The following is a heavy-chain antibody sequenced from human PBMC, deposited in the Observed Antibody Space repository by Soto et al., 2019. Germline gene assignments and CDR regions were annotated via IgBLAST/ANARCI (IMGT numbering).Heavy chain of an antibody. CDR2: IYYSGST. V-gene: IGHV4-31*03. CDR1: GGSISSGGYY. CDR3: ATSFGIAAAGHGSLRY. J-gene: IGHJ4*02. Sequence: SETLSLTCTVSGGSISSGGYYWSWIRQHPGKGLEWIGYIYYSGSTYYNPSLKSRVTISVDTSKNQFSLKLSSVTAADTAVYYCATSFGIAAAGHGSLRYWGQGTLVTVSS. D-gene: IGHD6-13*01.